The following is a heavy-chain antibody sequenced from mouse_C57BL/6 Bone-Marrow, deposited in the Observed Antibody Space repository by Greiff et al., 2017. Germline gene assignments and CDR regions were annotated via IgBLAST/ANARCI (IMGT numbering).Heavy chain of an antibody. CDR2: IRNKANGYTT. Sequence: EVKVVESGGGLVQPGGSLSLSCAASGFTFTDYYMSWVRQPPGKALEWLGFIRNKANGYTTEYSASVKGRFTVSRDNSQSILYLQMEALRAEDSATYYCARYKGGYYWYFDVWGTGTTVTVSS. CDR1: GFTFTDYY. D-gene: IGHD2-2*01. V-gene: IGHV7-3*01. J-gene: IGHJ1*03. CDR3: ARYKGGYYWYFDV.